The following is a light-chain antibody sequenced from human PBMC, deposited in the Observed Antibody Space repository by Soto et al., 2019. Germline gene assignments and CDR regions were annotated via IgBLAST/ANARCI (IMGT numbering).Light chain of an antibody. CDR2: LEGSGSY. Sequence: QLVLTQSSSASASLGSSVKLTCTLNSGHTAYIIAWHQQQPGKAPRYLMKLEGSGSYNKGSGVPDRFSGSSSGADRYLTISNLQSEDEADYYCETWDSNTRVFGGGTQLTVL. CDR3: ETWDSNTRV. V-gene: IGLV4-60*03. J-gene: IGLJ3*02. CDR1: SGHTAYI.